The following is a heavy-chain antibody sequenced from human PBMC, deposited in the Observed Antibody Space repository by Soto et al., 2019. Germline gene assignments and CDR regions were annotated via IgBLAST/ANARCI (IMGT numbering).Heavy chain of an antibody. D-gene: IGHD6-25*01. Sequence: GSLRLSCAASGFTFSSYAMSWVRQAPGKGLEWVSAISGSGGSTYYADSVKGRFTISRDNSKNTLYLQMNSLRAEDTAVYYCPSRPTGQPPGYYFDYWRQRTLVTVSS. V-gene: IGHV3-23*01. CDR3: PSRPTGQPPGYYFDY. CDR2: ISGSGGST. J-gene: IGHJ4*02. CDR1: GFTFSSYA.